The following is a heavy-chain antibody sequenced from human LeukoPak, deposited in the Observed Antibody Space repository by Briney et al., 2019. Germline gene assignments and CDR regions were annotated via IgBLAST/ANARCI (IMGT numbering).Heavy chain of an antibody. V-gene: IGHV1-46*01. J-gene: IGHJ4*02. CDR2: INPSGGST. CDR3: AREEQWLVHDY. D-gene: IGHD6-19*01. Sequence: ASVKVSCKASGYTFTSYYMHRVRQAPGQGLEWMGIINPSGGSTSYAQKFQGRDTMTRDTSTSTVYMELSSLRSEDTAVYYCAREEQWLVHDYWGQGTLVTVSS. CDR1: GYTFTSYY.